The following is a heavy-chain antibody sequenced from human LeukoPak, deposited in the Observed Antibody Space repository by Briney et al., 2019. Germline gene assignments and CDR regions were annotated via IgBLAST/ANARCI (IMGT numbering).Heavy chain of an antibody. CDR2: IYYSGST. D-gene: IGHD3-10*01. J-gene: IGHJ3*02. CDR3: ARPGSLGAFDI. V-gene: IGHV4-59*08. Sequence: SETLSLTCTVSGGSISSYYWSWIRQPPGKGLEWIGYIYYSGSTYYNPSLKSRVTISVDTSKNQFSLKLSSVTAADTAVYYCARPGSLGAFDIWGQGTMVTVSS. CDR1: GGSISSYY.